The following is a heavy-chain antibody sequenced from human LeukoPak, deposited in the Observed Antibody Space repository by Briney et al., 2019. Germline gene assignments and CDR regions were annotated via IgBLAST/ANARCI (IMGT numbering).Heavy chain of an antibody. Sequence: ASVKVSCKASGYTSKNYGFSWVRQAPGQGLEWMGWVSTYNGNTNYAQKLQGRVTMTTDTSTSTAYMELRSLRSDDTAVYYCARDTFGDYGSDYFDYWGQGTLVTVSS. J-gene: IGHJ4*02. CDR3: ARDTFGDYGSDYFDY. D-gene: IGHD4-17*01. CDR1: GYTSKNYG. V-gene: IGHV1-18*01. CDR2: VSTYNGNT.